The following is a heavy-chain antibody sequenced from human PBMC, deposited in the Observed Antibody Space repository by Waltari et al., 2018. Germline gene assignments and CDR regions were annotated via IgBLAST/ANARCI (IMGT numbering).Heavy chain of an antibody. CDR3: ARGMVDTAMVTSVLAFDY. Sequence: QVQLQQWGAGLLKPSETLSLTCAVYGGSFSGYYWSWIRQPPGQGLEWIGEINHSGSTNYSPSLESRVTISVDTSKNQFSLKLSSVTAADTAVYYCARGMVDTAMVTSVLAFDYWGQGTLVTVSS. CDR1: GGSFSGYY. D-gene: IGHD5-18*01. J-gene: IGHJ4*02. CDR2: INHSGST. V-gene: IGHV4-34*01.